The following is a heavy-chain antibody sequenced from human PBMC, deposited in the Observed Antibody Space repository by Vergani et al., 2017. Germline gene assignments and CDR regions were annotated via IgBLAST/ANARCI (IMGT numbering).Heavy chain of an antibody. V-gene: IGHV3-30*02. CDR3: AKGGPIFPYEMDI. CDR2: IRYDGPNK. D-gene: IGHD3-3*02. CDR1: GFAFTNYG. Sequence: HVQLVGSGGGAVQPGGSLRLSCAASGFAFTNYGLHWVRQGPGKGLEWVAFIRYDGPNKYYADSVTGRFSISRDNSKSTLYLQLNSLGSDDTAVYYCAKGGPIFPYEMDIWGQGTTVTVSS. J-gene: IGHJ6*02.